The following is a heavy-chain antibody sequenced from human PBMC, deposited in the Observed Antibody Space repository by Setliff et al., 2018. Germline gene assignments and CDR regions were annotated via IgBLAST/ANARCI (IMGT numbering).Heavy chain of an antibody. CDR3: ARASRYGTIRYRGDYYMDV. D-gene: IGHD5-12*01. CDR1: GYTFTTYA. J-gene: IGHJ6*03. V-gene: IGHV7-4-1*02. Sequence: ASVKVSCKASGYTFTTYAIGWMRQAPGQGPEWMGWINTNTGNPSYAQGFTGRFVFSLDTSVSTAYLQISSLKGEDTGVYYCARASRYGTIRYRGDYYMDVWGKGTTGTVS. CDR2: INTNTGNP.